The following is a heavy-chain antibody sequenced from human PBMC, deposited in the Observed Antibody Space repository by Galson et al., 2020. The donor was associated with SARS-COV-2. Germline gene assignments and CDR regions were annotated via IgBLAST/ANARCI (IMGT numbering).Heavy chain of an antibody. CDR2: FDPEDGET. CDR3: ATASPIAVANWFDP. Sequence: ASVKVSCKVSGYTLTELSMHWVRQAPGKGLEWMGGFDPEDGETIYAQKFQGRVTMTEDTSTDTPYMELSSLRSEDTAVYYCATASPIAVANWFDPWGQGTLVTVSS. J-gene: IGHJ5*02. CDR1: GYTLTELS. V-gene: IGHV1-24*01. D-gene: IGHD6-19*01.